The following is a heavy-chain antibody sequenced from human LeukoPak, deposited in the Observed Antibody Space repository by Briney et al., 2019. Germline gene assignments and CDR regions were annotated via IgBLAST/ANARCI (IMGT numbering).Heavy chain of an antibody. J-gene: IGHJ4*02. CDR2: ISGSGGST. Sequence: GGSLRLSCAVSGFTFSTYAMSWVRQAPGKGLEWVSSISGSGGSTYYADSVKGRFTISRDNAKNSLYLQMNSLRAEDTALYYCAKDISDFWSGYDYWGQGTLVTVSS. CDR3: AKDISDFWSGYDY. CDR1: GFTFSTYA. D-gene: IGHD3-3*01. V-gene: IGHV3-23*01.